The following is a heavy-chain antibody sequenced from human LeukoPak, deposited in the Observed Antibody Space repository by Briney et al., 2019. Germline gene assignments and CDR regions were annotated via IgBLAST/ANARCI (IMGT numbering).Heavy chain of an antibody. Sequence: PSETLSLTCTVSGDSISSYYWSWIRQPPGKGLEWIGYIYYIGSTNYNPSLKSRVAISIDTSKNQFSLKLSSVTAADTAVYYCGKTDIYFNPIDYWGPGSLVTVSS. J-gene: IGHJ4*02. CDR2: IYYIGST. CDR1: GDSISSYY. V-gene: IGHV4-59*01. CDR3: GKTDIYFNPIDY. D-gene: IGHD3-9*01.